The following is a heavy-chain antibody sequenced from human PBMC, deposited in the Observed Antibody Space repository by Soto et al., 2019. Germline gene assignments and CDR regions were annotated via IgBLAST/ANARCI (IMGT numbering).Heavy chain of an antibody. Sequence: EVQLVDSGGGLVQPGGSLRLSCAASEFTFRSYWMHWVRQSPGKGLVWVSRISGDGSSTSYADSVKGRFTISRDNAKNTMNLLMDSLRAEDTAVYYCARSLPGTYGAFDLWGQGTMVTVSS. CDR1: EFTFRSYW. D-gene: IGHD1-7*01. CDR2: ISGDGSST. CDR3: ARSLPGTYGAFDL. V-gene: IGHV3-74*01. J-gene: IGHJ3*01.